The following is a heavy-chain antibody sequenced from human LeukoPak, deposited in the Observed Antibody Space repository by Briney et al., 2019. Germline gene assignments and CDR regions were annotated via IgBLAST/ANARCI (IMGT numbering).Heavy chain of an antibody. V-gene: IGHV3-30*18. Sequence: GGSLRLSCAASGFTFSSYGMHWVRQAPGKGLEWVAVISYDGSNKYYADSVKGRFTISRDNSKNTLYLQMNSLRAEDAAVYYCAKVKANKYLRSYYYDSSGYKQSFDYWGQGTLVTVSS. CDR3: AKVKANKYLRSYYYDSSGYKQSFDY. CDR2: ISYDGSNK. CDR1: GFTFSSYG. J-gene: IGHJ4*02. D-gene: IGHD3-22*01.